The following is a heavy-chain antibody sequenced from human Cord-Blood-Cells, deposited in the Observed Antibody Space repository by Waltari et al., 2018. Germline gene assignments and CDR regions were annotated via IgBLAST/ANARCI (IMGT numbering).Heavy chain of an antibody. CDR2: ISGSGGST. V-gene: IGHV3-23*01. CDR1: GFTFRSYA. D-gene: IGHD3-22*01. J-gene: IGHJ4*02. CDR3: AKDHYYDSSGYYG. Sequence: EVQLLESGGGLVQPGGSLRLSCAAPGFTFRSYAMSWFPLAPGKGLEWVSAISGSGGSTYYADSVKGRFTISRDNSKNTLYLQMNSLRAEDTAVYYCAKDHYYDSSGYYGWGQGTLVTVSS.